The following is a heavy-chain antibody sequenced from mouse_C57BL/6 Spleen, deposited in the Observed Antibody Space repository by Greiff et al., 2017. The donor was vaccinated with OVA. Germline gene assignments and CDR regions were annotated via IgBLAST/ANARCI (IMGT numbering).Heavy chain of an antibody. CDR3: ARVGDSSGPFAY. D-gene: IGHD3-2*02. CDR1: GFTFSSYA. Sequence: EVMLVESGGGLVKPGGSLKLSCAASGFTFSSYAMSWVRQTPEKRLGWVATISDGGSYTYYPDNVKGRFTISRDNAKNNLYLQMSHLKSEDTAMYYCARVGDSSGPFAYGGQGTLVTVSA. V-gene: IGHV5-4*03. CDR2: ISDGGSYT. J-gene: IGHJ3*01.